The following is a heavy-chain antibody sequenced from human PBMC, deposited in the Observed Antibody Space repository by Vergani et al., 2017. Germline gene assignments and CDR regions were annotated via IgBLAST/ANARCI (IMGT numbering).Heavy chain of an antibody. D-gene: IGHD6-6*01. CDR1: GFTFSDYY. CDR3: ARDMFEYSSSPDHYWYFDL. V-gene: IGHV3-11*01. CDR2: ISSSGSTI. J-gene: IGHJ2*01. Sequence: QVQLVESGGGLVKPGGSLRLSCAASGFTFSDYYMRWIRQAPGKGLEWVSYISSSGSTIYYADSVKGRFTISRDNAKNSLYLQMNSLRAEDTAVYYCARDMFEYSSSPDHYWYFDLWGRGTLVTVSS.